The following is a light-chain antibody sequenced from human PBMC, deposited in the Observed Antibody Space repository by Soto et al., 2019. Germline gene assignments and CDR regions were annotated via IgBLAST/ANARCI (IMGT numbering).Light chain of an antibody. CDR2: ENN. CDR3: QSYDSSLSGYA. CDR1: SSNIGAGYE. J-gene: IGLJ1*01. Sequence: QSVLTQPPSVSEAPGQRVTISCTGSSSNIGAGYEAHLYQQVPGTAPKLLIYENNNRPSGVPDRFSGSKSGTSASLAITGLQAEDEAEYYCQSYDSSLSGYAFGTGTKLTVL. V-gene: IGLV1-40*01.